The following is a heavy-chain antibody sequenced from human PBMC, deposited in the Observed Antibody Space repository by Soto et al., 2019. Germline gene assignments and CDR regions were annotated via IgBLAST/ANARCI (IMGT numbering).Heavy chain of an antibody. CDR3: ARTRSFTLGFYYDGMDV. D-gene: IGHD6-6*01. CDR2: IYPGDSDT. V-gene: IGHV5-51*01. J-gene: IGHJ6*02. CDR1: GYRFASYW. Sequence: PGEFLKTFRHGSGYRFASYWIGWVRQMSGKDLEWMGIIYPGDSDTRYSPSFQGQVTISADKSLRNAYLQWTSLKASDTALYYCARTRSFTLGFYYDGMDVWGQGTTVTVSS.